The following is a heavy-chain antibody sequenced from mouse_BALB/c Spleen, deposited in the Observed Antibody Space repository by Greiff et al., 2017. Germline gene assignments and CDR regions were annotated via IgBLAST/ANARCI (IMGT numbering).Heavy chain of an antibody. D-gene: IGHD1-1*01. J-gene: IGHJ3*01. CDR3: ARDGSSSAWFAY. V-gene: IGHV1-80*01. CDR2: IYPGDGDT. CDR1: GYAFSSYW. Sequence: QVQLQQSGAELVRPGSSVKISCKASGYAFSSYWMNWVKQRPGQGLEWIGQIYPGDGDTNYNGKFKGKATLTADKSSSTAYMQLSSLTSEDSAVYFCARDGSSSAWFAYWGQGTLVTVSA.